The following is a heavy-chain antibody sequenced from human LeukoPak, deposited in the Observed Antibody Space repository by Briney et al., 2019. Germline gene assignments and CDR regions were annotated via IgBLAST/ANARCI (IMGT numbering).Heavy chain of an antibody. CDR3: ARGSYSSSWYPQKPDFDY. CDR2: ISSSSSYI. J-gene: IGHJ4*02. CDR1: GFTFSSYS. V-gene: IGHV3-21*01. D-gene: IGHD6-13*01. Sequence: GGSLRLSCAASGFTFSSYSMNWVRQAPGKGLEWVSSISSSSSYIYYADSVKGRFTISRDNAKNSLYLQMNSLRAEDTAVYYCARGSYSSSWYPQKPDFDYWGQGTLVTVSS.